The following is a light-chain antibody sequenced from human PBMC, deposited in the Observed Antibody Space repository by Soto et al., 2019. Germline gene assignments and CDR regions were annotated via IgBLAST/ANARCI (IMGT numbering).Light chain of an antibody. J-gene: IGLJ2*01. Sequence: QSVLTQPRSVSGSPGQSVTISCTGTSSDVGIYNYVSWYQQSPGKAPKLIIYDVTKRPSGVPDRFSGAKSGNTASLTISGLQAEDEADYYCCSYAGSYTMRFGGGTKVTVL. CDR1: SSDVGIYNY. V-gene: IGLV2-11*01. CDR3: CSYAGSYTMR. CDR2: DVT.